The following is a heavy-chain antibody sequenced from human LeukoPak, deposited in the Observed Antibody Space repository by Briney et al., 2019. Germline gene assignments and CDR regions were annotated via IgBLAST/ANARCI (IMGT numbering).Heavy chain of an antibody. CDR1: GYSFTSYW. Sequence: RGESLKISCKGSGYSFTSYWIGWVRQMPGKGLEWMGIIYPADSETRYSSSFQGQVTISVDKSISTAYLQWSSLEASDTAMYYCGRKISGSYYGLDYWGQGTLVTVSS. V-gene: IGHV5-51*01. CDR3: GRKISGSYYGLDY. J-gene: IGHJ4*02. CDR2: IYPADSET. D-gene: IGHD1-26*01.